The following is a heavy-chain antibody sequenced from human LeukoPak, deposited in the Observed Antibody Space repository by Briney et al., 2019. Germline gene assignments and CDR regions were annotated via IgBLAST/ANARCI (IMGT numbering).Heavy chain of an antibody. CDR2: ISGSGGST. D-gene: IGHD6-19*01. CDR1: GFTFSSYA. J-gene: IGHJ6*02. Sequence: TGGSLRLSCAASGFTFSSYAMSWVRQAPGKGLEWVSAISGSGGSTYYADSVKGRFTISRDNSKNTLYLQMNSLRAEDTAVYYCATVPREAVAAAGAYYYYGMDVWGQGTTVTVSS. V-gene: IGHV3-23*01. CDR3: ATVPREAVAAAGAYYYYGMDV.